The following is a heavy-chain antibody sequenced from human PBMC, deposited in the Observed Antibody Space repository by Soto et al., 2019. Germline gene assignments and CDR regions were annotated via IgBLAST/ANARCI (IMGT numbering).Heavy chain of an antibody. Sequence: PSETLSLTCAVYGGSFSGYYWSWIRQPPGKGLEWIGEINHSGSTNYNPSLKSRVTISVDTSKNQFSLKLSSVTAADTAVYYCARGRYSSSWFYYFDYWGQGTLVTVYS. CDR3: ARGRYSSSWFYYFDY. CDR2: INHSGST. V-gene: IGHV4-34*01. CDR1: GGSFSGYY. D-gene: IGHD6-13*01. J-gene: IGHJ4*02.